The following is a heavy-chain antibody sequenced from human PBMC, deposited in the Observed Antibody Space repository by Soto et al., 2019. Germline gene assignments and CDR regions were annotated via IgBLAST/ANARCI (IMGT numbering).Heavy chain of an antibody. CDR3: ARRLSLDAAFDI. CDR2: IIPILGIA. V-gene: IGHV1-69*02. Sequence: GASVKVSCKASGGTFSSYTISWVRQAPGQGLEWMGRIIPILGIANYAQKFQGRVTITADKSTSTAYMELSSLRSEDTAVYYCARRLSLDAAFDIWGQGTMVTVSS. J-gene: IGHJ3*02. CDR1: GGTFSSYT. D-gene: IGHD2-2*01.